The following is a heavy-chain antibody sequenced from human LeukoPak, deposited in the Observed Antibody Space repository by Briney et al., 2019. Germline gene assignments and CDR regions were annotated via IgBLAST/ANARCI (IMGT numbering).Heavy chain of an antibody. V-gene: IGHV4-61*09. D-gene: IGHD3-10*01. J-gene: IGHJ5*02. CDR3: ARGLLWFGFFSWFDP. Sequence: PSETLSLTCTVSGGSITSDTYYWSWIRQPAGKGLEWIGHIYTSGSTDYNPSLKSRVTMSLDTSKNQFSLTLTSVTAADTAIYYCARGLLWFGFFSWFDPWGQGTLVTVSS. CDR2: IYTSGST. CDR1: GGSITSDTYY.